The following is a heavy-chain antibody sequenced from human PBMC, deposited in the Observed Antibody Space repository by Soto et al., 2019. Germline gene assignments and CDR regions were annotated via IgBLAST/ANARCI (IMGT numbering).Heavy chain of an antibody. CDR3: ARERSEDSDGWYPGGY. CDR2: IKQDGSEK. V-gene: IGHV3-7*01. CDR1: GFTFSNYW. D-gene: IGHD6-19*01. Sequence: EVQLVESGGGLVQPGGSLRLSCAASGFTFSNYWMSWVRQAPGKGLEWVANIKQDGSEKYYVDSVKGRFTISRDNAKNSLYLQMNSLRAEDTAVYYCARERSEDSDGWYPGGYWGQGTLVTVSS. J-gene: IGHJ4*02.